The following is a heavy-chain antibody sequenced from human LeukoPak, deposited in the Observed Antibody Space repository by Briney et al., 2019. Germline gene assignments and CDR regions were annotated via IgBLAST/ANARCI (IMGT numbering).Heavy chain of an antibody. J-gene: IGHJ4*02. CDR1: GGSIGSSSYY. CDR2: IYYSGST. Sequence: SETLSLTCTVSGGSIGSSSYYWGWIRQPPGKGLEWIGSIYYSGSTYYNPSLKSRVTISVDTSKNQFSLKLSSVTAADTAVYYCAYCSSTSCYYRPSFDYWGQGTLVTVSS. CDR3: AYCSSTSCYYRPSFDY. D-gene: IGHD2-2*01. V-gene: IGHV4-39*01.